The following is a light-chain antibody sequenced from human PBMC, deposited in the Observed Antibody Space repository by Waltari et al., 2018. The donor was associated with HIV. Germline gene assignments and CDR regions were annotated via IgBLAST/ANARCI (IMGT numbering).Light chain of an antibody. J-gene: IGLJ3*02. V-gene: IGLV4-69*01. CDR1: REHSTYA. Sequence: QVVLTQSPSASASLGASVNLTCTLSREHSTYAIAWHQQHTEKGPRFLTRLLYDGSNMKGDGIPDRFSGSSSGTERFLTISNRQSEDEADYFCQTWGTGVRGVFGGGTKLTVL. CDR3: QTWGTGVRGV. CDR2: LLYDGSN.